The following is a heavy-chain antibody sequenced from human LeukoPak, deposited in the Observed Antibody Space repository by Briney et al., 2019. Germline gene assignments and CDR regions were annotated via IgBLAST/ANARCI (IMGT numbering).Heavy chain of an antibody. D-gene: IGHD2-8*02. V-gene: IGHV4-31*03. CDR1: GGSISSGGYY. Sequence: PSETLSLTCTVSGGSISSGGYYWSWIRQHPGKGLEWIGYIYYSGSTYYNPSLKSRVTISVDTSKNQFSLKLSSVTAADTAVYYCAQTGLVGYYYGMDVWGQGTTVTVSS. CDR3: AQTGLVGYYYGMDV. J-gene: IGHJ6*02. CDR2: IYYSGST.